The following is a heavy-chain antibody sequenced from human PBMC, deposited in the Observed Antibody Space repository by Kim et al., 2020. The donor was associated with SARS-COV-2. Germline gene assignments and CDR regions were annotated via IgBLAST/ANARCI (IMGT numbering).Heavy chain of an antibody. CDR3: AKDGNYYGSGSYYYNWFDP. J-gene: IGHJ5*02. D-gene: IGHD3-10*01. V-gene: IGHV3-9*01. Sequence: GRFTISRDNAKNSLYLQMNSLRAEDTALYYCAKDGNYYGSGSYYYNWFDPWGQGTLVTVSS.